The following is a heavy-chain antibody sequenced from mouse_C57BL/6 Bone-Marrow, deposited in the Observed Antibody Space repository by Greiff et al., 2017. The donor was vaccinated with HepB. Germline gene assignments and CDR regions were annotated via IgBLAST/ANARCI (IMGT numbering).Heavy chain of an antibody. CDR2: ISSGSSTI. CDR1: GFTFSDYG. Sequence: EVQLVESGGGLVKPGGSLKLSCAASGFTFSDYGMHWVRQAPEKGLEWVAYISSGSSTIYYADTVKGRFTISRDNAKNTLFLQMTSLRSEDTAMYYCAREGTTAKFFCYFDYWGQGTTLTVSS. CDR3: AREGTTAKFFCYFDY. V-gene: IGHV5-17*01. D-gene: IGHD1-2*01. J-gene: IGHJ2*01.